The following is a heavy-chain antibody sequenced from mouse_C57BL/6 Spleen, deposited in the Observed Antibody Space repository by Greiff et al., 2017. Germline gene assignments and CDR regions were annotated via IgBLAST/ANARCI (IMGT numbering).Heavy chain of an antibody. D-gene: IGHD1-1*02. J-gene: IGHJ4*01. V-gene: IGHV1-82*01. CDR2: IYPGDGDT. Sequence: VQLQQSGPELVKPGASVKISCKASGYAFSSSWMNWVKQRPGKGLEWIGRIYPGDGDTNYNGKFKGKATLTADKSSITSYMQLSSLTSEDSAVYFCSRWCHYYAMDYWGQGTSVTVSS. CDR3: SRWCHYYAMDY. CDR1: GYAFSSSW.